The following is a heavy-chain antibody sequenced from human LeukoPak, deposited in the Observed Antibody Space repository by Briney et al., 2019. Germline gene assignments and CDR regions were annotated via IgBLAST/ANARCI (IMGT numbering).Heavy chain of an antibody. CDR1: GGSFSGYY. V-gene: IGHV4-34*01. CDR2: INHSGST. Sequence: SETLSLTCAVYGGSFSGYYWSWIRQPPGKGLEWIGEINHSGSTNYNPSLKSRVTISVDTSKNQFSLKLSSVTAADTAVYYCARVNGLPYYFDYWGQGTLVTASS. J-gene: IGHJ4*02. CDR3: ARVNGLPYYFDY. D-gene: IGHD3-16*01.